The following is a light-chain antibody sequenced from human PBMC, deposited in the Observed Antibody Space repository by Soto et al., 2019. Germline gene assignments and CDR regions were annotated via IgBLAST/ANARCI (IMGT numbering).Light chain of an antibody. J-gene: IGLJ3*02. V-gene: IGLV2-14*01. CDR2: EVS. CDR3: CSYAGSYTWV. Sequence: QSALTQPASVSGSPGQSITISCTGTSSDVGAYNYVSWYQQHPGKPPQLIIYEVSDRPSGVSNRFSGSKSGNTASLTISGLQAEDEAVYYCCSYAGSYTWVFGGGTKLTVL. CDR1: SSDVGAYNY.